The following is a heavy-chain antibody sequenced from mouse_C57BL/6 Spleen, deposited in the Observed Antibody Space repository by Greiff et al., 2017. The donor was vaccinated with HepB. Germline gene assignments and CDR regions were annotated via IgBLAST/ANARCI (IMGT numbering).Heavy chain of an antibody. CDR2: IYPGDGDT. D-gene: IGHD1-1*01. J-gene: IGHJ3*01. CDR1: GYAFSSSW. CDR3: AIDYGSREGFAY. V-gene: IGHV1-82*01. Sequence: VKLQESGPELVKPGASVKISCKASGYAFSSSWMNWVKQRPGKGLEWIGRIYPGDGDTNYNQKFKGKATLTVDKSSSTAYMQLSSLTSEDSAVYYCAIDYGSREGFAYWGQGTLVTVSA.